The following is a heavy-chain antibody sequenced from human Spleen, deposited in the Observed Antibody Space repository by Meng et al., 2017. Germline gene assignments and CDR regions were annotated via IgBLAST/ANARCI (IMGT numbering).Heavy chain of an antibody. CDR1: GYTFSDYY. D-gene: IGHD2-15*01. J-gene: IGHJ4*02. V-gene: IGHV7-4-1*02. CDR2: INTNTANP. CDR3: ARGGYCSGGSCYPAGY. Sequence: ASVKVSCKASGYTFSDYYMHWVRQAPGQGLEWMGWINTNTANPTYAQDFSGRFVFSLDTSVSTAYLQISSLKAEDTAVYYCARGGYCSGGSCYPAGYWGQGTLVTVSS.